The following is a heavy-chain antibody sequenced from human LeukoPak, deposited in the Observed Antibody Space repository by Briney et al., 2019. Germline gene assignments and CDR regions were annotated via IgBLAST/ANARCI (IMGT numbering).Heavy chain of an antibody. J-gene: IGHJ4*02. D-gene: IGHD1-7*01. CDR1: GFTFSSYG. CDR3: ARDSGTVWHLDY. Sequence: PGGSLRLSCAASGFTFSSYGMHWVRQAPGKGLEWVAVIWYDGSNKYYADSVKGRFTISRDNSKNTLYLQMNSLRAEDTAVYYCARDSGTVWHLDYWGQGTLVTVSS. CDR2: IWYDGSNK. V-gene: IGHV3-33*01.